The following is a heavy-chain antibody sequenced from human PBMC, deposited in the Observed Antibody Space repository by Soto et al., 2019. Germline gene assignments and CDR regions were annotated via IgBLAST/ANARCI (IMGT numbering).Heavy chain of an antibody. J-gene: IGHJ2*01. CDR2: IYYSGST. V-gene: IGHV4-39*01. D-gene: IGHD3-22*01. CDR1: GGSISSSSYY. Sequence: QLQLQESGPGLVKPSETLSLTCTVSGGSISSSSYYWGWIRQPPGKGLEWIGSIYYSGSTYYNPSRNSRVTISADTSKTQSSLQLRSVTAADTAVYYRARSYYYDSSGYFRYWYFALWGRGTLITVSS. CDR3: ARSYYYDSSGYFRYWYFAL.